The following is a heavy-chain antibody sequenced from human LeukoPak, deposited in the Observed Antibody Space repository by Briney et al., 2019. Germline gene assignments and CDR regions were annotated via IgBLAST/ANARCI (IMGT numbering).Heavy chain of an antibody. CDR2: INPNSGGT. V-gene: IGHV1-2*02. Sequence: ASVKVSCKASGYTFTGYYMHWVRQAPGQGVEWRGGINPNSGGTNYAQKLQGRVTMTRDTSISTAYMELSRLRSDDTAVYYCARVLLPGDLPDSQEDYWGQGTLVTVSS. J-gene: IGHJ4*02. CDR3: ARVLLPGDLPDSQEDY. D-gene: IGHD3-10*01. CDR1: GYTFTGYY.